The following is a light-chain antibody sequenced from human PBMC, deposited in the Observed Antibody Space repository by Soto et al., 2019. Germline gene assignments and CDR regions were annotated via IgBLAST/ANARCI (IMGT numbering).Light chain of an antibody. CDR1: QDISND. V-gene: IGKV1-33*01. J-gene: IGKJ2*01. CDR2: DAS. Sequence: DNQMTQSPSSLSASVGDRVTITCQASQDISNDLNWYQQKPGKAPKLLIYDASNLETGAPSRFSGSGSGTDVTFTISRLQPEDIATYYGQQYVNLPYTFGQGTQLEIK. CDR3: QQYVNLPYT.